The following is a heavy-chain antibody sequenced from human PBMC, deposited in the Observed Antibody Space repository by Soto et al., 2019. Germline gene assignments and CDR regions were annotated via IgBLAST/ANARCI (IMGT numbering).Heavy chain of an antibody. Sequence: GGSLRLSCAASGFTFSSYGMHWVRQAPGKGLEWVAVISYDGSNKYYADSVKGRFTISRDNSKNTLYLQMNSLRAEDTAVYYCAKDVGYCSGGSCYSGYYYYYMDVWGKGTTVTVSS. D-gene: IGHD2-15*01. J-gene: IGHJ6*03. CDR2: ISYDGSNK. V-gene: IGHV3-30*18. CDR1: GFTFSSYG. CDR3: AKDVGYCSGGSCYSGYYYYYMDV.